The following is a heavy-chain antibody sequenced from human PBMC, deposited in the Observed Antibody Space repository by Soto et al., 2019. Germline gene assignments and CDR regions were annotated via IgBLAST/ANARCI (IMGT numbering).Heavy chain of an antibody. Sequence: EVQLVESGGGLVQPGGSLRLSCAASGFTFSSYWMSWVHQAPGKGLEWVANIKQDGSEKYYVDSVKGRFTISRDNAKNSLYLQMNSLRAEDTAVYYCARVSSNTYSSSWYRYYYYMDVWGKGTTVTVSS. D-gene: IGHD6-13*01. V-gene: IGHV3-7*01. CDR1: GFTFSSYW. CDR2: IKQDGSEK. J-gene: IGHJ6*03. CDR3: ARVSSNTYSSSWYRYYYYMDV.